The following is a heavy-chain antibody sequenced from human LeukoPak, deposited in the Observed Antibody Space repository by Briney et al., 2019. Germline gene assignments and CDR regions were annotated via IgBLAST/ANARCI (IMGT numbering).Heavy chain of an antibody. CDR2: INPNSGGT. V-gene: IGHV1-2*02. CDR3: ARSVVPAAASWFDP. J-gene: IGHJ5*02. D-gene: IGHD2-2*01. Sequence: ASVKVSCKASGYTFTGYYMYWVRQAPGQGLEWMGWINPNSGGTNYAQKFQGRVTMTRETSISTAYMELSRLRSDDTAVYYCARSVVPAAASWFDPWGQGTLVTVSS. CDR1: GYTFTGYY.